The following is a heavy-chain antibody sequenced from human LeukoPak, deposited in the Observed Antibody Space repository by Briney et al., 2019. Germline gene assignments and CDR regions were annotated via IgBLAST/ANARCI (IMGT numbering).Heavy chain of an antibody. D-gene: IGHD3-9*01. CDR3: ARGGLRYFGY. CDR2: LSCDGSNK. CDR1: GFTFSSYG. Sequence: GRSGRLSCAASGFTFSSYGMHWVRQAPGKGLEWVAVLSCDGSNKYYADSVKGRFTISRDNAKNSLYLQMNSLRAEDTAVYYWARGGLRYFGYWGQGTLVPLFS. J-gene: IGHJ4*02. V-gene: IGHV3-30*03.